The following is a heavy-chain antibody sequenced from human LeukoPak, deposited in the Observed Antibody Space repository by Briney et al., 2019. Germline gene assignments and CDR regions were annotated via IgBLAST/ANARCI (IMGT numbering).Heavy chain of an antibody. CDR2: IYYSGST. J-gene: IGHJ3*02. CDR1: GGSIGSYY. V-gene: IGHV4-59*01. Sequence: SETLSLTCTVSGGSIGSYYWSWIRQPRGKGLEWIGYIYYSGSTNYNPSLKSRVTISVDTSKNQFSLKLSSVTAADTAVYYCARDGIAYYYDSSGYPTISSFDIWGQGTMVTVSS. D-gene: IGHD3-22*01. CDR3: ARDGIAYYYDSSGYPTISSFDI.